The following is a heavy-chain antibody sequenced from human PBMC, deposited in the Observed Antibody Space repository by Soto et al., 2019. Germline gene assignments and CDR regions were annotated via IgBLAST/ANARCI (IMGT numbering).Heavy chain of an antibody. J-gene: IGHJ6*02. V-gene: IGHV1-24*01. CDR1: GYTLTELS. D-gene: IGHD2-2*02. CDR2: FDPEDGET. Sequence: QVQLVRSGAEVKKPGASVKVSCKVSGYTLTELSMHWVRQAPGKGLEWMGGFDPEDGETIYAQKFQGRVTMTEDTSTDTAYMELSSLRSEDTAVYYCVVGYCSSTSCYKDYYYYGMDVWGQGTTVTVSS. CDR3: VVGYCSSTSCYKDYYYYGMDV.